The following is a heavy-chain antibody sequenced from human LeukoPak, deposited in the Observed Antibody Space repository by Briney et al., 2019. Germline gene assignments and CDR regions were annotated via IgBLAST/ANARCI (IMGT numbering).Heavy chain of an antibody. CDR2: INPSGGST. CDR1: GYTFTSYY. D-gene: IGHD2-21*01. Sequence: ASVKVSCKASGYTFTSYYMHWVRQAPGQGLEWMGIINPSGGSTSYAQKFQGRVTMTTDTSTSTAYMELRSLRSDDTAVYYCARVVLKGVDAFDIWGQGTMVTVSS. V-gene: IGHV1-46*01. J-gene: IGHJ3*02. CDR3: ARVVLKGVDAFDI.